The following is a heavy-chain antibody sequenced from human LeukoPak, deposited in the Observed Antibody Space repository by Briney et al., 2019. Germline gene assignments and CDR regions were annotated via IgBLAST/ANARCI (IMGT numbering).Heavy chain of an antibody. Sequence: GESLKISCKGSGYSFTNYWIGWVRQMPGKGLEWMGIIYPGDSDTRYSPSFQGQVTISTDKSISTAYLQWSSLKASDSAMYYCARQGVGSASGSYFDYWGQGTLVTVSS. V-gene: IGHV5-51*01. CDR2: IYPGDSDT. J-gene: IGHJ4*02. CDR1: GYSFTNYW. CDR3: ARQGVGSASGSYFDY. D-gene: IGHD5-12*01.